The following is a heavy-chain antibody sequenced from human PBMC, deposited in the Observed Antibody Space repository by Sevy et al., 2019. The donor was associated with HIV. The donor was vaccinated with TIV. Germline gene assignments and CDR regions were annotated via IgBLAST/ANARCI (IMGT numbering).Heavy chain of an antibody. CDR3: ARPAPAAADYIDYYYYGMDV. D-gene: IGHD6-13*01. V-gene: IGHV1-69*13. J-gene: IGHJ6*02. CDR2: IIPIFGTA. Sequence: ASVKVSCKASGGTFSSYAISWVRQAPGQGLEWMGGIIPIFGTANYAKKFQGRVTITADESTSTAYMELSSLRSEDTAVYYCARPAPAAADYIDYYYYGMDVWGQGTTVTVSS. CDR1: GGTFSSYA.